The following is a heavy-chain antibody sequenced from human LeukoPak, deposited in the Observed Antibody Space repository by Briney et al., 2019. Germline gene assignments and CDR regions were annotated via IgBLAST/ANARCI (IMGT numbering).Heavy chain of an antibody. CDR2: IKEDGSNL. CDR3: ARVICDYVWGSYRCHFDY. CDR1: GFTFRSYW. J-gene: IGHJ4*02. Sequence: PGGSLRLFCAASGFTFRSYWMGWVRQAPGKGLEWVANIKEDGSNLYYLDSVKGRFTITRDNAKNSLHLQMKSLRAEDTAVYFCARVICDYVWGSYRCHFDYWGQGTLVSVSS. V-gene: IGHV3-7*01. D-gene: IGHD3-16*02.